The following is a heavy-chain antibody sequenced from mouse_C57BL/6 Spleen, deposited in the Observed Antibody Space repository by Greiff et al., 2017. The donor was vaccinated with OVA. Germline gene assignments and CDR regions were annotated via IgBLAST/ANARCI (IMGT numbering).Heavy chain of an antibody. CDR1: GYSITSGYY. D-gene: IGHD2-1*01. Sequence: VQLQQSGPGLVKPSQSLSLTCSVTGYSITSGYYWNWIRQFPGNKLEWMGYISYDGSNNYNPSLKNRISITRDTSKNQFFLKLNSVTTEDTATYYCASYGKDYFDYWGQGTTLTVSS. CDR3: ASYGKDYFDY. J-gene: IGHJ2*01. V-gene: IGHV3-6*01. CDR2: ISYDGSN.